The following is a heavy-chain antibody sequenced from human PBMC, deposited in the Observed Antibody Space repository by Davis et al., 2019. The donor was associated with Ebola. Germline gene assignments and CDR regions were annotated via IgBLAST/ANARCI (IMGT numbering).Heavy chain of an antibody. Sequence: GESLKISCAASGFTFSSYAMSWVRQAPGKGLEWVSAISGSGGSTYYADSVKGRFTISRDNSDNMLYLQMNSLRAEDTAVYYCAMPDCSGADCFSVYIKSWGQGTLVTVSS. CDR1: GFTFSSYA. J-gene: IGHJ4*02. V-gene: IGHV3-23*01. CDR3: AMPDCSGADCFSVYIKS. CDR2: ISGSGGST. D-gene: IGHD2-21*02.